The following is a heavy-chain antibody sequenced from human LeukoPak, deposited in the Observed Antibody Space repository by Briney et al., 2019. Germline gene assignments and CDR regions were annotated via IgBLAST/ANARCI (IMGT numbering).Heavy chain of an antibody. CDR3: ARASMGDSSGYSAGRYYYGMDV. Sequence: ASVKVSCKASGYTFTGYYMHWVRQAPGQGLEWMGWINPNSGGTNYARKFQGRVTMTRDTSISTAYMELSRLRSDDTAVYYCARASMGDSSGYSAGRYYYGMDVWGQGTTVTVSS. V-gene: IGHV1-2*02. CDR1: GYTFTGYY. J-gene: IGHJ6*02. D-gene: IGHD3-22*01. CDR2: INPNSGGT.